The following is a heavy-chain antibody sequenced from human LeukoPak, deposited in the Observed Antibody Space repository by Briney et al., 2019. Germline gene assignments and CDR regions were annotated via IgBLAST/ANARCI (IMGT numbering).Heavy chain of an antibody. CDR2: INPSGGST. Sequence: ASVKVSCKASGHTFTSYYMHWVRQAPGQGLEWMGIINPSGGSTSYAQKFQGRVTMTRDMSASTVYMELSSLRSEDTAVYYCARDLRTVTTWDYYYYYMDVWGKGTTVTVSS. V-gene: IGHV1-46*01. D-gene: IGHD4-17*01. CDR1: GHTFTSYY. J-gene: IGHJ6*03. CDR3: ARDLRTVTTWDYYYYYMDV.